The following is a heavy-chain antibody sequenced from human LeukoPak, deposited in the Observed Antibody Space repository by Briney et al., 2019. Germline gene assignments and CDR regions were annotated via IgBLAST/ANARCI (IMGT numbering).Heavy chain of an antibody. Sequence: PGGSLRLSCAASGFTFSDYSMNWVRQAPGKGLEWVSSISSSSSYIYYADSVKGRFTISRDNAKNSLYLQMNSLRAEDTAVYYCARVNRPAAMDAGFDPWGQGTLVTVSS. D-gene: IGHD2-2*01. CDR2: ISSSSSYI. CDR1: GFTFSDYS. V-gene: IGHV3-21*01. J-gene: IGHJ5*02. CDR3: ARVNRPAAMDAGFDP.